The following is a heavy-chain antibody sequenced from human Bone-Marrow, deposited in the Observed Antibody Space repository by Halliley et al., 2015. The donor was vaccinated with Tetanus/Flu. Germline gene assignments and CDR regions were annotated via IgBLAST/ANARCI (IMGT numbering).Heavy chain of an antibody. V-gene: IGHV4-31*03. CDR3: ARGVGNNWFDP. CDR1: GGFIRSGGYY. J-gene: IGHJ5*02. D-gene: IGHD3-3*01. Sequence: TLSLTCTVSGGFIRSGGYYWSWIRQRPGKGLEWIGNIYYSGSTYYNPSLKSRVTISVDTSKNQFSLKLSSVTAADTAVYYCARGVGNNWFDPWGQGTLVTVSS. CDR2: IYYSGST.